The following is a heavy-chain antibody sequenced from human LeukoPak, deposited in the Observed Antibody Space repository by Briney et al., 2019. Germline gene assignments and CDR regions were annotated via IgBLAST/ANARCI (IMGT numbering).Heavy chain of an antibody. Sequence: PSETLSLTCTVSGGSISSYYWSWIRQPPGKGLEWIGYIYYSGSTNYNPSLKSRVTISVDTSKNQFSLKLSSVTAADTAVYYCARVGRYFDWLPFDYWGQGTLVTVSS. D-gene: IGHD3-9*01. V-gene: IGHV4-59*01. CDR3: ARVGRYFDWLPFDY. CDR1: GGSISSYY. CDR2: IYYSGST. J-gene: IGHJ4*02.